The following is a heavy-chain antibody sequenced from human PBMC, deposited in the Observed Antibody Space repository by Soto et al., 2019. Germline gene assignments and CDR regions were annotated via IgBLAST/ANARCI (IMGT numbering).Heavy chain of an antibody. CDR3: AKEVGDWGGADNWCDP. V-gene: IGHV3-23*01. J-gene: IGHJ5*02. Sequence: EVQLLESGGGLVQPGGSLRLSCAASGFSFSSNAMSWVRQAPGKGLEWISAISGGGGRTSYADSVKGRCTISRANSKNTLYLERNSRRADDTTVYYCAKEVGDWGGADNWCDPWGKGTLVTVSS. CDR2: ISGGGGRT. CDR1: GFSFSSNA. D-gene: IGHD2-21*02.